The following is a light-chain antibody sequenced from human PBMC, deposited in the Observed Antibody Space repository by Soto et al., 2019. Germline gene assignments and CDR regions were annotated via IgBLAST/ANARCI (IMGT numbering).Light chain of an antibody. CDR3: QQYSTYTPRT. Sequence: IQMTQSPSTLPASVLAIVTITCLASQSISIWLAWYQQKPGKAPKILIYKASSLESGVPSRFSGSGSGTEFTLTISRLQPDDFATYYCQQYSTYTPRTCGQGTTGDIK. J-gene: IGKJ1*01. CDR2: KAS. CDR1: QSISIW. V-gene: IGKV1-5*03.